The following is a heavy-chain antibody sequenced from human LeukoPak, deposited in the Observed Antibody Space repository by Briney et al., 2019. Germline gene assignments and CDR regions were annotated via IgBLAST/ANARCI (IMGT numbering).Heavy chain of an antibody. CDR1: GYTLTELS. V-gene: IGHV1-24*01. CDR2: FDPEDGET. CDR3: AREWVVVVAAKGMDV. J-gene: IGHJ6*02. D-gene: IGHD2-15*01. Sequence: ASVKVSCKVSGYTLTELSMHWVRQAPGKGLEWMGGFDPEDGETIYAQKFQGRVTITTDESTSTAYMELSSLRSEDTAVYYCAREWVVVVAAKGMDVWGQGTTVTVSS.